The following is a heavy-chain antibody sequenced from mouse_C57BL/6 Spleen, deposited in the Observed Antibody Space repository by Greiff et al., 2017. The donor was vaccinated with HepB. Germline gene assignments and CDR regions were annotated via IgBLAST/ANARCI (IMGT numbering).Heavy chain of an antibody. V-gene: IGHV1-81*01. J-gene: IGHJ1*03. CDR2: IYPRSGNT. D-gene: IGHD2-4*01. Sequence: VKLQESGAELARPGASVKLSCKASGYTFTSYGISWVKQRTGQGLEWIGEIYPRSGNTYYNEKFKGKATMTADKSSSTAYMELRSLTSEASAVYFCSLYYDYGGDWYFDVWGTGTTVTVSS. CDR1: GYTFTSYG. CDR3: SLYYDYGGDWYFDV.